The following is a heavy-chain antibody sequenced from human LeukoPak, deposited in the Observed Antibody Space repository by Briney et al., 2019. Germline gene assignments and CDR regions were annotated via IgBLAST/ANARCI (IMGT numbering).Heavy chain of an antibody. V-gene: IGHV3-23*01. CDR3: AKDWYGYNPD. CDR2: ISHSDGST. CDR1: GFTFRSSA. Sequence: GGSLRLSCAASGFTFRSSAMTCVRQAPGKGLEWVSSISHSDGSTYYADSVMGRFTISRDNPKNTLYLQMNSLRAEDTAVYYCAKDWYGYNPDSGQGTLVTVSS. D-gene: IGHD5-24*01. J-gene: IGHJ1*01.